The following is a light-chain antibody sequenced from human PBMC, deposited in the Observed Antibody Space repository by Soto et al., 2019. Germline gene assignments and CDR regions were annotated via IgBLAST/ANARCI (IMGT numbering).Light chain of an antibody. J-gene: IGLJ1*01. Sequence: QSALTQPASVSGSPGQSITISCTGTSSDVGGYNYVSWYQHHPGKAPKLSIYDVSNRPSGVSNRFSGSKSDNTASLTISGLQPEDEADYYCSSYTTSNTRQIVFGTGTKVTV. CDR2: DVS. CDR1: SSDVGGYNY. CDR3: SSYTTSNTRQIV. V-gene: IGLV2-14*03.